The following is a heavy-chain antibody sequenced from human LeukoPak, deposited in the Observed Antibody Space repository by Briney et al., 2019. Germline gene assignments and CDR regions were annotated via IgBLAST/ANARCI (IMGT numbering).Heavy chain of an antibody. CDR3: ARDHRPRYCSSTSCYPEPDY. D-gene: IGHD2-2*01. CDR1: GFTFSDYY. Sequence: GGSLRLSCAASGFTFSDYYMSWIRQAPGKGLEWVSYISSSGRTIYYADSVKGRFTISRDNAKNSLYLQMNSLRAEDTAVYYCARDHRPRYCSSTSCYPEPDYWGQGTLVTVSS. V-gene: IGHV3-11*04. J-gene: IGHJ4*02. CDR2: ISSSGRTI.